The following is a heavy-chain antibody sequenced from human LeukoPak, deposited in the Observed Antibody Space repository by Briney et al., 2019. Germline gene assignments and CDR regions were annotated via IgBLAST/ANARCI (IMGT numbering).Heavy chain of an antibody. V-gene: IGHV3-23*01. J-gene: IGHJ4*02. D-gene: IGHD2-2*02. CDR1: GFTFSSYA. CDR3: AKDLPIVAVPAAIGGIDY. Sequence: GGSLRLSCAASGFTFSSYAMIWVRQAPGKGLEWVSGISVSGGSTYYADSVKGRFTISRDSSKNTLYLQMNSLRAEDTAVYYCAKDLPIVAVPAAIGGIDYWGQGTLVAVSS. CDR2: ISVSGGST.